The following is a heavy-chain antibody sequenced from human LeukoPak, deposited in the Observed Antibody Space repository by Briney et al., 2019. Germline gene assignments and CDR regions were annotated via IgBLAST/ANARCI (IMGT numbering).Heavy chain of an antibody. J-gene: IGHJ5*02. Sequence: SETLSLTCTVSGGSISSGGYYWSWIRQHPGKGLEWIGYIYYSGSTYYNPSLKSRVTISVDTSKNQFSLKLSSVTAADTAVYYCARVYGDYAIWFDPWGQGTLVTVSS. D-gene: IGHD4-17*01. V-gene: IGHV4-31*03. CDR1: GGSISSGGYY. CDR2: IYYSGST. CDR3: ARVYGDYAIWFDP.